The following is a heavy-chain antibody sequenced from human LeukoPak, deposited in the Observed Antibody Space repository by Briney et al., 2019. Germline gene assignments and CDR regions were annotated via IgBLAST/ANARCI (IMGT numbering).Heavy chain of an antibody. CDR1: GFTFSSSA. J-gene: IGHJ4*02. CDR3: ARESPFDWLYFDY. V-gene: IGHV3-21*01. D-gene: IGHD3-9*01. CDR2: ISSSSSYI. Sequence: GGSLRLSCAASGFTFSSSAMSWVRQVPGKGLEWVSSISSSSSYIYYADSVKGRFTISRDNAKNSLYLQMNSLRAEDTAVYYCARESPFDWLYFDYWGQGTLVTVSS.